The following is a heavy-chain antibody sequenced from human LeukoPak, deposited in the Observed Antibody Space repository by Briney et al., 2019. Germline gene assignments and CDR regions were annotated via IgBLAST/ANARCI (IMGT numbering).Heavy chain of an antibody. J-gene: IGHJ4*02. CDR3: VRERDRGIEVADDFDY. V-gene: IGHV3-23*01. Sequence: GGSLRLSCTDSAFRLSDYAMNWVRQAPGKGLEGVSSVAVSSRTGYRDYADSVKGRFTISRDNSQNALFLQMNSLRAEDTAVYYCVRERDRGIEVADDFDYWGQGPLVTVSS. D-gene: IGHD6-19*01. CDR1: AFRLSDYA. CDR2: VSSRTGYR.